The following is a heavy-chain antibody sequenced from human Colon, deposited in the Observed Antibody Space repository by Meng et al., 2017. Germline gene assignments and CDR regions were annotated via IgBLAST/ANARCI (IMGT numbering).Heavy chain of an antibody. J-gene: IGHJ4*02. CDR1: GYIFTTYG. V-gene: IGHV1-18*01. D-gene: IGHD6-19*01. CDR2: ISAYNGNT. Sequence: QCGAEAKMTWAYVIVPCKASGYIFTTYGISWVQQAPGEGLEWIGWISAYNGNTNSAQKFQDRVTMTTDTSTNTAYMELRSLRSDDTAMYYCARDRQWLGSDYWGQGTLVTVSS. CDR3: ARDRQWLGSDY.